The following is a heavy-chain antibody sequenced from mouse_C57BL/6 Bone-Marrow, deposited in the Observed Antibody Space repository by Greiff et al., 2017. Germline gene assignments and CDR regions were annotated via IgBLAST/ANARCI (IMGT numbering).Heavy chain of an antibody. CDR1: GFTFSSYG. V-gene: IGHV5-6*01. CDR2: ISSGGSYT. Sequence: EVHLVESGGDLVKPGGSLKLSCAASGFTFSSYGMSWVRQTPDKRLEWVATISSGGSYTYYPDSVKGRFPISRDNAKNTLYLQMSSLKSEDTAMYYCASLITTVWGYWGQGTTLTVSS. J-gene: IGHJ2*01. D-gene: IGHD1-1*01. CDR3: ASLITTVWGY.